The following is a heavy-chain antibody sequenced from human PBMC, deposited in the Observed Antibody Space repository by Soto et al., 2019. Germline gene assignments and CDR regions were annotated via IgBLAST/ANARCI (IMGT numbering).Heavy chain of an antibody. V-gene: IGHV4-39*01. CDR1: GCSISSSSYY. CDR2: IYYSGST. D-gene: IGHD6-19*01. Sequence: SETLSLTCTVSGCSISSSSYYWGWIRQPPGKGMEWIGSIYYSGSTYYNPSLKSRVTISVDTSKNQFSLKLSSVTAADTAVYYCARMYSSASGDGYYYYGMDVWGQGTTVTVSS. CDR3: ARMYSSASGDGYYYYGMDV. J-gene: IGHJ6*02.